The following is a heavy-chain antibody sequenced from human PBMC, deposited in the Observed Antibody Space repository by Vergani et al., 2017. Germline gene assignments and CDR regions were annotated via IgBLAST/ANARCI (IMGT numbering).Heavy chain of an antibody. J-gene: IGHJ5*02. CDR1: GGSISSSSYY. V-gene: IGHV4-39*07. CDR3: ARDLDYYDSSGPVGNWFDP. Sequence: QLQLQESGPGLVKPSETLSLTCTVSGGSISSSSYYWGWIRQPPGKGLEWIGSIYYSGSTYYNPSLKSRVTISVDTSKNQFSLKLSSVTAADTAVYYCARDLDYYDSSGPVGNWFDPWGQGTLVTVSS. CDR2: IYYSGST. D-gene: IGHD3-22*01.